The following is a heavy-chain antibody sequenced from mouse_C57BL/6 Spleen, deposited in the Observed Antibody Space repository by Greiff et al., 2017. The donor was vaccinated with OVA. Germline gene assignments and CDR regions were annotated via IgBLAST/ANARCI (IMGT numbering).Heavy chain of an antibody. CDR3: ARGLLLYYGNPRYAMDY. V-gene: IGHV1-50*01. Sequence: VQLQQPGAELVKPGASVKLSCKASGYTFTSYWMQWVKQRPGQGLEWIGEIDPSDSYTNYNQKFKGKATLTVDTSSSTAYMQLSSLTSEDSAVYYCARGLLLYYGNPRYAMDYWGQGTSVTVSS. J-gene: IGHJ4*01. CDR1: GYTFTSYW. D-gene: IGHD2-1*01. CDR2: IDPSDSYT.